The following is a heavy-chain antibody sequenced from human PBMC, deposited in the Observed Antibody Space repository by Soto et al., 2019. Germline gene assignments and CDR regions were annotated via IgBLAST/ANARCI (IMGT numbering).Heavy chain of an antibody. V-gene: IGHV4-34*01. CDR2: INHSGST. Sequence: SETLSLTCAVYGGSFSGYYWSWIRQPPGKGLEWIGEINHSGSTNYNPSLKSRVIISVDTSKNQFSLKLSSVTAADTAVYYCARVTGRYYYGMDVWGQGTTVTAP. CDR1: GGSFSGYY. J-gene: IGHJ6*02. CDR3: ARVTGRYYYGMDV.